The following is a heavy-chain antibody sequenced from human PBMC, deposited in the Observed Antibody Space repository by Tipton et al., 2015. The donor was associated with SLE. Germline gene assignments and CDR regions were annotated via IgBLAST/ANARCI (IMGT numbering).Heavy chain of an antibody. CDR3: ARGIGYADFDS. Sequence: LRLSCAVYGGSFSGDYWSCIRQPPGKGLEWIGEINHSGSTKYNPSLKSRVTISVDTSKNQFSLKLSSVTAADTAVYYCARGIGYADFDSWGQGTLVTVSS. D-gene: IGHD5-12*01. J-gene: IGHJ4*02. CDR2: INHSGST. CDR1: GGSFSGDY. V-gene: IGHV4-34*01.